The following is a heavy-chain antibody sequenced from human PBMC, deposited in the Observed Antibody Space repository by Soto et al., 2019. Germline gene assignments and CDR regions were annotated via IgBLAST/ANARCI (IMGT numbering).Heavy chain of an antibody. D-gene: IGHD2-21*02. CDR3: VRGDKGGFDL. CDR2: IHSDGSTT. J-gene: IGHJ3*01. CDR1: GFTFNYYW. Sequence: EVQLVESEGGLVQRGGSLRLSCAASGFTFNYYWMHWVRQAPGQGLVWVSHIHSDGSTTTYADSVKGRFTISRDNAKNTLYLQMKSLRAEETAVYYCVRGDKGGFDLWGPGTTVTVSS. V-gene: IGHV3-74*01.